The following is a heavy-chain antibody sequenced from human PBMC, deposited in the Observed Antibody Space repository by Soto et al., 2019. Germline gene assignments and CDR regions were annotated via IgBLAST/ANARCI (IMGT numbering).Heavy chain of an antibody. D-gene: IGHD2-21*02. CDR1: GFTFSNYA. CDR2: ISGSGGST. CDR3: ARELAYCGGDCYPDAFDI. Sequence: GGSLRLSCAASGFTFSNYAMSWVRQAPGKGLEWVSAISGSGGSTYYADSVKGRFTISRENSKNTLYLQMNSLRAEDTAVYYCARELAYCGGDCYPDAFDIWGQGTMVTVSS. V-gene: IGHV3-23*01. J-gene: IGHJ3*02.